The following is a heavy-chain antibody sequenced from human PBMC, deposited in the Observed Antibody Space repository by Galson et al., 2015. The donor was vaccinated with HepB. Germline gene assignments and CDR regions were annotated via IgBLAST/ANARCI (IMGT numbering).Heavy chain of an antibody. CDR2: INPNSGGT. Sequence: SVKVSCKASGYTFTGYYMHWVRQAPGQGLEWMGWINPNSGGTNYAQKFQGRVTMTRDTSISTAYMELSRLRSDDTAVYYCARTRFIAVAGTTGWFDPWGQGTLVTVSS. D-gene: IGHD6-19*01. CDR3: ARTRFIAVAGTTGWFDP. J-gene: IGHJ5*02. V-gene: IGHV1-2*02. CDR1: GYTFTGYY.